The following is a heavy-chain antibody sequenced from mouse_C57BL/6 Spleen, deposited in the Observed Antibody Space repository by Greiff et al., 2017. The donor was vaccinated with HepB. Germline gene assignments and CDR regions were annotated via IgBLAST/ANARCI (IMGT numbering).Heavy chain of an antibody. CDR3: ARSETGTRDY. J-gene: IGHJ2*01. V-gene: IGHV1-54*01. CDR1: GYAFTNYL. Sequence: QVQLQQSGAELVRPGTSVKVSCKASGYAFTNYLIEWVKQRPGQGLEWIGVINPGSGGTNYNEKFKGKATLTADKSSSTAYMQLSSLTSEDSAVYFCARSETGTRDYWGQGTTLTVSS. CDR2: INPGSGGT. D-gene: IGHD4-1*01.